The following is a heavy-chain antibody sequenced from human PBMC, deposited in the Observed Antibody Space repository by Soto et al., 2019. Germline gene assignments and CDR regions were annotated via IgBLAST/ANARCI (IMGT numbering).Heavy chain of an antibody. V-gene: IGHV5-10-1*03. CDR1: GYSFSTYC. D-gene: IGHD2-2*01. J-gene: IGHJ6*02. Sequence: EVQLVQSGAEVKKPGESLRISCKGSGYSFSTYCITWVRQMPGQGLEWMGRIDPSDSYTHYSPAFQGHVTISADRSISTAYLQWSSLKASATATYYCARMSCSRTTSYYGMDLWGQGTAVTVSS. CDR3: ARMSCSRTTSYYGMDL. CDR2: IDPSDSYT.